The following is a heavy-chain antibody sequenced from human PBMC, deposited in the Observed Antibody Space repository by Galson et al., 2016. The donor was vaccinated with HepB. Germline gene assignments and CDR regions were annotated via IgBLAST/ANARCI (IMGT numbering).Heavy chain of an antibody. D-gene: IGHD5-24*01. J-gene: IGHJ6*02. CDR3: ARDPMATRYYYYGMDV. CDR2: IWSNGNNK. CDR1: GFTLTNYG. Sequence: SLRLSCAASGFTLTNYGMHWVRQAPGKGLEWVADIWSNGNNKYYADSVRGRFSVSRDNSKNTLYLQMNSLRAEDTAVYYCARDPMATRYYYYGMDVWGQGTTVTVSS. V-gene: IGHV3-33*01.